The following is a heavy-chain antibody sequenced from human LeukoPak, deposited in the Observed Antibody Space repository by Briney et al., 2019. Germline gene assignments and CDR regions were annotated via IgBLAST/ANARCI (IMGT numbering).Heavy chain of an antibody. Sequence: SXXVSCKASGYTFTSYGISWVRQAPGHGVEWMGWISAYNGNTNYAQKLQGRVNMTTDTSTSTAYMELRSLRSDDTAVYYCARRLSGGHPIDYWGQGTLVTVSS. D-gene: IGHD3-3*01. CDR2: ISAYNGNT. J-gene: IGHJ4*02. CDR3: ARRLSGGHPIDY. V-gene: IGHV1-18*01. CDR1: GYTFTSYG.